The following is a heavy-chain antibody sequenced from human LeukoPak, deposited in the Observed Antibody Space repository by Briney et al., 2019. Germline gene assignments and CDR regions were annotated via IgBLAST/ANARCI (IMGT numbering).Heavy chain of an antibody. D-gene: IGHD1-26*01. Sequence: ASVKVSCKASGGTFSSYAISWVRQAPGQGLEWMGGIIPIFGTANYAQKFQGRVTITTDESTSAAYMELSSLRSEDTAVYYCARARQWELQYYFDYWGQGTLVTVSS. J-gene: IGHJ4*02. CDR1: GGTFSSYA. CDR2: IIPIFGTA. V-gene: IGHV1-69*05. CDR3: ARARQWELQYYFDY.